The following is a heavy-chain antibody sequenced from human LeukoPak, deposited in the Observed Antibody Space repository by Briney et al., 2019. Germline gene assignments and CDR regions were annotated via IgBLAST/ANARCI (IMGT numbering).Heavy chain of an antibody. D-gene: IGHD3-16*01. Sequence: ASVKVSCKASGYTFTGYYMHWVRQAPGQGLEWMGIITPSGGTTNNAQKFQGRITMTRDMSTSTVYMELSSLRYEDTAVYYCARDPGSPWGEPYYYYMDVWGKGTTVTVSS. CDR1: GYTFTGYY. J-gene: IGHJ6*03. V-gene: IGHV1-46*01. CDR2: ITPSGGTT. CDR3: ARDPGSPWGEPYYYYMDV.